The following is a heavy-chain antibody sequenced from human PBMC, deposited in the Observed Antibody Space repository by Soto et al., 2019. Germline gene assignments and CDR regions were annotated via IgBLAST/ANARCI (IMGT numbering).Heavy chain of an antibody. D-gene: IGHD6-6*01. Sequence: SGTLALTCTVSGGSISRSSYYWGWIRQPPGRGLEWIGSIYYSGSTYYNPSLKSRVTISVDTSKNQFSLKLSSVTAADTAVYYCARHSSSYYYMDVWGKGTTVTVSS. CDR1: GGSISRSSYY. CDR2: IYYSGST. CDR3: ARHSSSYYYMDV. J-gene: IGHJ6*03. V-gene: IGHV4-39*01.